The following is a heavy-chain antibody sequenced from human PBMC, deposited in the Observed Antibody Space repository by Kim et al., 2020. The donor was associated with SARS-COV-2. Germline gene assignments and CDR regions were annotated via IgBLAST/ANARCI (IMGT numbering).Heavy chain of an antibody. V-gene: IGHV1-3*01. CDR2: INAGNGNT. Sequence: ASVKVSCKTSGYTFTNQAVHWVCQAPGQRPEWMGWINAGNGNTKYSQTFQGRVTFTRDTSATTAYMEMSSLTSEDTAVYYCVVSGTSFYYFDYWGQGTLV. D-gene: IGHD3-10*01. CDR3: VVSGTSFYYFDY. J-gene: IGHJ4*02. CDR1: GYTFTNQA.